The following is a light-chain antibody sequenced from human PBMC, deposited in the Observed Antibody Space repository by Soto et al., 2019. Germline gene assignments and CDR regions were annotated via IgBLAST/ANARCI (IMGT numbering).Light chain of an antibody. V-gene: IGKV1-9*01. CDR3: QQLNNYPIT. CDR1: QGISSY. CDR2: AAS. J-gene: IGKJ5*01. Sequence: IRLTQSPSSLSASIGDRVTITCPASQGISSYLAWYQQKPGKAPKLMIYAASTLQSGVPSRFSGSGSGTDFTLTISSLQPEDVATYYCQQLNNYPITFGQGTRLEIK.